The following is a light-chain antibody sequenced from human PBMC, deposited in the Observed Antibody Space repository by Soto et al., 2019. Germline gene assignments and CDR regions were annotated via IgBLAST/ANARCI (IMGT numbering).Light chain of an antibody. CDR3: QTWGTGCHVV. CDR1: SGHSNYA. V-gene: IGLV4-69*01. Sequence: QPVLTQSPSASASLGASVKLTCTLSSGHSNYAIAWHQQQPEKGPRYLLKLNSDGSHMKGDGIPDRFSGSNSGAERYLTISSLQSEDEADYYCQTWGTGCHVVCGGGTKVTVL. J-gene: IGLJ2*01. CDR2: LNSDGSH.